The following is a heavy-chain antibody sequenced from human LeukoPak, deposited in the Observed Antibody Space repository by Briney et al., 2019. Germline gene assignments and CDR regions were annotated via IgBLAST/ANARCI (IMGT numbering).Heavy chain of an antibody. Sequence: EASETLSLTCAVYGGSFSGYYWSWIRQPPGKGLEWIGEINHSGSTNYNPSLKSRVTISVDTSKNQFSLKLSSVTAADTAVYYCARYGGNSNYWGQGTLVTVSS. J-gene: IGHJ4*02. D-gene: IGHD4-23*01. V-gene: IGHV4-34*01. CDR2: INHSGST. CDR3: ARYGGNSNY. CDR1: GGSFSGYY.